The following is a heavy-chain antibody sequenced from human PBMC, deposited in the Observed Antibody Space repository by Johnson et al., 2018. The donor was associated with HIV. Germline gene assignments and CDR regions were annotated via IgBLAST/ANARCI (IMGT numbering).Heavy chain of an antibody. D-gene: IGHD3-22*01. CDR2: IRYDGTKK. V-gene: IGHV3-30*02. Sequence: QVLLVESGGGLVKPGGSLRLSCAASGFTFSNAWMHWVCQAPEKGLEWVAFIRYDGTKKYYADSVKGRFTISRDNSNNMLYLQMDSLRAEDTAAYYCAKADDLEDTSGYLSAFEIWGQGTMVTVSS. CDR1: GFTFSNAW. CDR3: AKADDLEDTSGYLSAFEI. J-gene: IGHJ3*02.